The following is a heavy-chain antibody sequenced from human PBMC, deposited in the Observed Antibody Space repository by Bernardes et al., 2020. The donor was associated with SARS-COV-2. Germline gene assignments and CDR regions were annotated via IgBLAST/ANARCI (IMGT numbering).Heavy chain of an antibody. CDR1: GGSISSYY. J-gene: IGHJ3*02. CDR2: IYYSGST. Sequence: SETLSLTCTVSGGSISSYYWSWIRQPPGKGLEWIGYIYYSGSTNYNPSLKSRVTISVDTSKNQFSLKLSSVTAADTAVYYCAREYYYDSSGYSMADAFDIWGQGTMVTVSS. D-gene: IGHD3-22*01. CDR3: AREYYYDSSGYSMADAFDI. V-gene: IGHV4-59*01.